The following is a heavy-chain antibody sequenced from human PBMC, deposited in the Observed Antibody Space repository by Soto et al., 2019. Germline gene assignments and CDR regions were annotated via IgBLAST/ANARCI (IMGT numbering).Heavy chain of an antibody. Sequence: HPGGSLRLSCAASGFTFSSYAMSWVRQAPGKGLEWVAVISYDGSNKYYADSVKGRFTISRDNSKNTLYLQMNSLRAEDTAVYYCAKDNPLPHYYDSLSWGQGTLVNVSS. CDR3: AKDNPLPHYYDSLS. CDR2: ISYDGSNK. J-gene: IGHJ4*02. CDR1: GFTFSSYA. V-gene: IGHV3-30*18. D-gene: IGHD3-22*01.